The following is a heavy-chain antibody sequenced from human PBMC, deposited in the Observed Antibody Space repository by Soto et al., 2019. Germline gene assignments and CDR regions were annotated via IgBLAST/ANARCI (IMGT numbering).Heavy chain of an antibody. CDR1: GYTFTSYG. D-gene: IGHD3-3*01. CDR3: AREQNPNPYYDFWSGYYYYFDY. V-gene: IGHV1-18*01. Sequence: ASVKVSCKASGYTFTSYGISWVRQAPGQGLEWMGWISAYNGNTNYAQKLQGRVTMTTDTSTSTAYMELRSLRSDDTAVYYCAREQNPNPYYDFWSGYYYYFDYWGQGTLVTVSS. J-gene: IGHJ4*02. CDR2: ISAYNGNT.